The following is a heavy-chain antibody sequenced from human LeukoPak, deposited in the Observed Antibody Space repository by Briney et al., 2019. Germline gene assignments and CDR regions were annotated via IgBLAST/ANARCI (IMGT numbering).Heavy chain of an antibody. CDR3: ARYYYGSGSYSRNNQPDAFDI. CDR2: INWNGGST. Sequence: GGSLRLSCAASGFNFDDYDMSWVRQAPGKGLEWVSGINWNGGSTGYADSVKGRFTISRDNAKNSLYLQMNSLRAEDTAVYYCARYYYGSGSYSRNNQPDAFDIWGQGTMVTVSS. J-gene: IGHJ3*02. V-gene: IGHV3-20*04. D-gene: IGHD3-10*01. CDR1: GFNFDDYD.